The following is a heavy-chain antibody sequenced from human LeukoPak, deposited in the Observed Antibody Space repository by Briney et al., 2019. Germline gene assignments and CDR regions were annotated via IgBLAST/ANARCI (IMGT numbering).Heavy chain of an antibody. Sequence: SQTLSLTCAISGDRVSSKSAGWTWIRQSPSRGPEWLGRTYYRSKWNNDYAASVESRISINADISKNQFSLHLNSVTLEDTAVYYCAREGKGEQAGLFDYWGQGTLATVSS. J-gene: IGHJ4*02. D-gene: IGHD3-16*01. CDR2: TYYRSKWNN. V-gene: IGHV6-1*01. CDR1: GDRVSSKSAG. CDR3: AREGKGEQAGLFDY.